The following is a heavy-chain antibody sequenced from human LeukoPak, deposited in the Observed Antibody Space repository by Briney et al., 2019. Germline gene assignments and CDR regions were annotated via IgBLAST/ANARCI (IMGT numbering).Heavy chain of an antibody. CDR2: ITKSGDSS. J-gene: IGHJ4*02. V-gene: IGHV3-23*01. CDR3: VREDLGVDY. CDR1: GIIFSSDA. Sequence: PGGSLRLSCAASGIIFSSDAMSWVRQAPGKGLEWVSLITKSGDSSYYADSVKGRFTISRDTSKNTLYLQMNSLRAEDTAMYYCVREDLGVDYWGQGTLVTVSS. D-gene: IGHD1-26*01.